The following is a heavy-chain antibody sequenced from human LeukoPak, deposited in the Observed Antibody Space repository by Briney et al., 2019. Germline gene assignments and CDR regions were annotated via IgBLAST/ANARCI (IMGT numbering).Heavy chain of an antibody. Sequence: PGGSLRLSCAASGFTFDDYAMHWVRQAPWKGLEWVSLISGNGGSTDYADSVKGRFTISRDNSKNSLDLQMNSLRTEDTALYYCAKEPGEGFVAYWAFDIWGQGTMVTVSS. D-gene: IGHD2-21*01. CDR3: AKEPGEGFVAYWAFDI. J-gene: IGHJ3*02. CDR1: GFTFDDYA. V-gene: IGHV3-43*02. CDR2: ISGNGGST.